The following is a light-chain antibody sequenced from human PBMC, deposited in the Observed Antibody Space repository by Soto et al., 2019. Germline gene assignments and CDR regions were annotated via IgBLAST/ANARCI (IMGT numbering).Light chain of an antibody. J-gene: IGLJ3*02. CDR2: EVS. V-gene: IGLV2-8*01. CDR1: NSDVGFYNY. CDR3: TSFGGSNNVL. Sequence: SALTQPPSASGSPGQSVTISCTGTNSDVGFYNYVSWYQQHPGKAPKLIISEVSKRPSGVPDRFSGSKSGNTASLTVSGLQAEDEADYYCTSFGGSNNVLFGGGTKLTVL.